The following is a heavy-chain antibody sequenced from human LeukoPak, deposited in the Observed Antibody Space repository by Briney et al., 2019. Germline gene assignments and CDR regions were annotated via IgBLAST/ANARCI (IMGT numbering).Heavy chain of an antibody. J-gene: IGHJ4*02. CDR3: TTERSSWYFLDY. CDR1: GFNFSNAW. CDR2: IKSKTDGGTT. V-gene: IGHV3-15*01. D-gene: IGHD6-13*01. Sequence: GGSLRLSCAASGFNFSNAWMSWVRQAPGKGLEWVGRIKSKTDGGTTDYAAPVKGRFTISRDDSKNTLYLQMNSLKTEDTAVYYCTTERSSWYFLDYWGQGTLVTVSS.